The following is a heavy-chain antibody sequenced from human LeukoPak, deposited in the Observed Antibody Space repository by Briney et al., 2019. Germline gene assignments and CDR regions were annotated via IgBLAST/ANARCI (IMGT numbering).Heavy chain of an antibody. CDR2: ISGSGVNT. J-gene: IGHJ4*02. CDR3: AHTSVAVISQNYFDY. Sequence: SGGSLRLSCAASAFTFRSYAMSWVRQAPGKGLEWVSAISGSGVNTYYADSVKGRFTISRDNSKNTLYLQMNSLRAEDTALYYCAHTSVAVISQNYFDYWGQGTLVAVSS. CDR1: AFTFRSYA. D-gene: IGHD3-22*01. V-gene: IGHV3-23*01.